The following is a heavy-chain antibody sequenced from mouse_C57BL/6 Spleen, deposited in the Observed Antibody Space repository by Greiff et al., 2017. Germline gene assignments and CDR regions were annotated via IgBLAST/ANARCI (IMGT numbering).Heavy chain of an antibody. D-gene: IGHD1-1*01. Sequence: QVQLQQPGAELVKPGASVKLSCKASGYTFTSYWMQWVKQRPGQGLEWIGEIDPSDSYTNYNQKFKGKATLTVDTSSRTAYMQLSSLTSEDSAVYYCVGRGSSYETWFAYWGQGTLVTVSA. J-gene: IGHJ3*01. CDR1: GYTFTSYW. CDR2: IDPSDSYT. CDR3: VGRGSSYETWFAY. V-gene: IGHV1-50*01.